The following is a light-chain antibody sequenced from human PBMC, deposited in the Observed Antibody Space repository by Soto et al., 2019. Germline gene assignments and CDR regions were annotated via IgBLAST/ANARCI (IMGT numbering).Light chain of an antibody. Sequence: EIVLTQSPATLSLSPGERATLPCRASQSVSSYLAWYQQKPGQAPRLLIYDASNRATGIPARFSGSGSGTDFTLPISSLEPEDFAVYYCQQRSNWPLTFGGGTKVEIK. V-gene: IGKV3-11*01. J-gene: IGKJ4*01. CDR2: DAS. CDR1: QSVSSY. CDR3: QQRSNWPLT.